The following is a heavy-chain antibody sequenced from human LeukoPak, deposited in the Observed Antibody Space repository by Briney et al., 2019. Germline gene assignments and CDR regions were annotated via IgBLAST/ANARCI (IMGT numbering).Heavy chain of an antibody. V-gene: IGHV3-23*01. D-gene: IGHD3-10*01. CDR2: ISGSGDST. J-gene: IGHJ3*02. Sequence: GGSLRLSCAASGLTFSSYGMNWVRQAPGKGLEWVSAISGSGDSTYHADSVRGRFTVFRDNSKNTLYLQMKSLSAEDTAVYYCAKVTGSGSYLADAFDIWGHGTVVTVSS. CDR1: GLTFSSYG. CDR3: AKVTGSGSYLADAFDI.